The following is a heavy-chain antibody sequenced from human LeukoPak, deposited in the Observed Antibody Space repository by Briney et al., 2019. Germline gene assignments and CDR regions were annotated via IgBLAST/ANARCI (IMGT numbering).Heavy chain of an antibody. D-gene: IGHD4/OR15-4a*01. CDR1: GFTFSTYS. J-gene: IGHJ4*02. V-gene: IGHV3-21*01. CDR3: ARVPGVPPIDY. CDR2: ISSSSSYI. Sequence: PGGSLRLSCAASGFTFSTYSMNWVRQAPGKGLEWVSSISSSSSYIYYADSVKGRFTVSRENAKNSLYLQMNSLRAEDTAVYYCARVPGVPPIDYWGQGTLVTVSS.